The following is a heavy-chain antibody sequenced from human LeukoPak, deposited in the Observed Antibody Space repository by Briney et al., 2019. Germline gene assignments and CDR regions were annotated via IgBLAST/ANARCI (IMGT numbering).Heavy chain of an antibody. CDR1: GFTFSSYE. Sequence: GGSLRLSCAASGFTFSSYEMNWVRQAPGKGLEWVSYISSSGSTIYYADSVKGRFTISRDISKNTLYLQLNSLRAEDTALYYCAKRREGAFDYWGQGTLVTVSS. CDR3: AKRREGAFDY. CDR2: ISSSGSTI. V-gene: IGHV3-48*03. D-gene: IGHD1-26*01. J-gene: IGHJ4*02.